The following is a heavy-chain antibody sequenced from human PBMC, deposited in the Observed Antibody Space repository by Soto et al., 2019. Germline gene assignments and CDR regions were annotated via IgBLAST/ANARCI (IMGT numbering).Heavy chain of an antibody. CDR2: IFHDGTA. CDR1: GVSIISGNW. CDR3: ARLVYDTRLNYMYFDF. J-gene: IGHJ4*02. V-gene: IGHV4-4*02. Sequence: TSQTLSLTCGVSGVSIISGNWWTWVRQTPQRGLEYIGEIFHDGTANYYPSFERRVAISVDTSKNQFSLKLTSVTAADTAIYFCARLVYDTRLNYMYFDFWGQGALVTVSS. D-gene: IGHD2-8*01.